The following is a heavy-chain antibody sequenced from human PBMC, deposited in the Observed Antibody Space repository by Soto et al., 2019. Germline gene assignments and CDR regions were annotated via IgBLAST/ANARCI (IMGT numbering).Heavy chain of an antibody. V-gene: IGHV1-69*02. CDR1: GGTFSSYT. CDR2: IIPILGIA. Sequence: QVQLVQSGAEVKKPGSSVKVSCKASGGTFSSYTISWVRQAPGQGLEWMGRIIPILGIANYAQKFQGRVTITAAKSTSTAYMELSSLRSEDTAVYYCARGGSAYYYYGMDVWGQGTTVTVSS. CDR3: ARGGSAYYYYGMDV. D-gene: IGHD3-16*01. J-gene: IGHJ6*02.